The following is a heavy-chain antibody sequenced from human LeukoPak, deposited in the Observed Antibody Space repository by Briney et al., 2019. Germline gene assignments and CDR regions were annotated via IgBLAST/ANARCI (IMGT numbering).Heavy chain of an antibody. V-gene: IGHV3-7*01. Sequence: PGGSLRLSCAASGFTFSSYWMSWARQAPGKGLEWVANIKQDGSEKYYVDSVKGRFTIFRDNAKNSLYLQMNSLRAEDTAVYYCARDSDYDSSGYQLHWGQGTLVTVSS. CDR2: IKQDGSEK. J-gene: IGHJ4*02. CDR1: GFTFSSYW. CDR3: ARDSDYDSSGYQLH. D-gene: IGHD3-22*01.